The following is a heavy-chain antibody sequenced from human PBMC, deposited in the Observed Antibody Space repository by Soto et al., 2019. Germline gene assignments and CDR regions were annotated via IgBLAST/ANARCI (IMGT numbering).Heavy chain of an antibody. J-gene: IGHJ6*02. CDR1: GSSISTSSYY. CDR2: IYYSGST. Sequence: SDTLSLTFTLSGSSISTSSYYWGWIRQPPGKGLEWIGSIYYSGSTYYNPSLKSRVTISVDTSKNQFSLKLSSVTAADTAVYYCASQASPYYYYGMDVWGQGTTVT. CDR3: ASQASPYYYYGMDV. V-gene: IGHV4-39*01.